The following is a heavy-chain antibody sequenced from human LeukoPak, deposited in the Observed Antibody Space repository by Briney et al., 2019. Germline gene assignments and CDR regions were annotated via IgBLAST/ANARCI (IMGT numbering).Heavy chain of an antibody. CDR1: GFTFSSYW. Sequence: GGSLRLSCAASGFTFSSYWMSWGRQAPGQGQERVANIKQDGSEKYYVDSVKGRFTISRDNAKNSLYLQMNSLRAEDTAVYFCAKSRSGSANWALQIFDNWGQGTLVTVSS. CDR2: IKQDGSEK. J-gene: IGHJ4*02. V-gene: IGHV3-7*03. D-gene: IGHD1-1*01. CDR3: AKSRSGSANWALQIFDN.